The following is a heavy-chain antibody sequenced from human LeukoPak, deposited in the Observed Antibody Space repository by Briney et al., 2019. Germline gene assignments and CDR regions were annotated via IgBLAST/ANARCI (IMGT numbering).Heavy chain of an antibody. V-gene: IGHV3-9*01. Sequence: PGGSLRLSCAASGFTFDDYAMHWVRQAPGKGLEWVSGISWNSATVAYADSVKGRFTISRDNAKNSLYLQMNSLRAEDTALYYCAKKVAGESPFDYWGQGTLVTVSS. CDR3: AKKVAGESPFDY. CDR2: ISWNSATV. J-gene: IGHJ4*02. D-gene: IGHD3-10*01. CDR1: GFTFDDYA.